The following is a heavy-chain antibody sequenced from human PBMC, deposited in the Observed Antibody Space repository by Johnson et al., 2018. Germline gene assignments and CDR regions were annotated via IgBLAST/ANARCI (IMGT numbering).Heavy chain of an antibody. J-gene: IGHJ6*04. Sequence: VQLVESGGGLVQPGGSLRLSCAASGFTFSSYWMHWVRQAPGKGLVWVSRINSDGSSTSYADSVKGRFTISRDNSKNTLYLKMNSLRAEDPAVYYWAKTVEGVVRGTAYGNYYYSGMDVWGKGTTVTASS. CDR2: INSDGSST. V-gene: IGHV3-74*02. CDR1: GFTFSSYW. D-gene: IGHD3-3*01. CDR3: AKTVEGVVRGTAYGNYYYSGMDV.